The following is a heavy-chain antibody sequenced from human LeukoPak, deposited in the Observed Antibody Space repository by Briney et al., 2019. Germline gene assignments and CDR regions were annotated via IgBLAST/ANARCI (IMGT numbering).Heavy chain of an antibody. V-gene: IGHV1-69*13. CDR3: ARDLGYCSGGSCYSDAFDI. D-gene: IGHD2-15*01. CDR1: GGTSSSYA. CDR2: IIPIFGTA. Sequence: SVKVSCKASGGTSSSYAISWVRQAPGQGLEWMGGIIPIFGTANYAQKFQGRVTITADESTSTACMELSSLRSEDTAVYYCARDLGYCSGGSCYSDAFDIWGQGTMVTVSS. J-gene: IGHJ3*02.